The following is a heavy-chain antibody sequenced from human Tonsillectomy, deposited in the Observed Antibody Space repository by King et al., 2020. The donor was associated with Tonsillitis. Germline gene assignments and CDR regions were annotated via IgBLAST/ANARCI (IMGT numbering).Heavy chain of an antibody. D-gene: IGHD2-15*01. CDR1: GFTFSSYA. J-gene: IGHJ3*02. CDR3: ARDGDIVAVEAAMGALDI. V-gene: IGHV3-30-3*01. Sequence: HVQLVESGGGVVQPGRSLRLSCAASGFTFSSYALHWVRQAPGKGLEWLAVISYGGSNKYYADSVKGRFTISRDNSKNTVYLQMNSLRAEDTAVYYCARDGDIVAVEAAMGALDIWGQGTMVTVSS. CDR2: ISYGGSNK.